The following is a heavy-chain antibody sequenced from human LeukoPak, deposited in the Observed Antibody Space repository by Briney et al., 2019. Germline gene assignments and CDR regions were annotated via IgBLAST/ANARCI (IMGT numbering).Heavy chain of an antibody. CDR1: GFSFTSCP. Sequence: PGRSLRLSCAASGFSFTSCPMHWVRQAPGKGLEWVAVISNDGNNKYYADSVKGRFTISRDNSNNTLSLQMNGLRVEDTAVYYCARPDDSESFYRANHYWGRGTLVTVS. V-gene: IGHV3-30*04. D-gene: IGHD3-10*01. J-gene: IGHJ4*02. CDR3: ARPDDSESFYRANHY. CDR2: ISNDGNNK.